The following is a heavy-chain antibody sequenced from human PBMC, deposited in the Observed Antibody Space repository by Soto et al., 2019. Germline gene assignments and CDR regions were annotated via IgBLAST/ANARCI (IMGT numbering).Heavy chain of an antibody. CDR2: IHTDGTT. CDR1: GFSVNSFD. Sequence: GGSLRLSCAASGFSVNSFDLHWVRQPPGRGLEWASLIHTDGTTSYADSLKGRLTISRDNAKNSLYLQMNSLRAEDTAVYYCARGQGSGYPGDGAFDIWGKGTMVTVSS. J-gene: IGHJ3*02. D-gene: IGHD5-12*01. V-gene: IGHV3-66*01. CDR3: ARGQGSGYPGDGAFDI.